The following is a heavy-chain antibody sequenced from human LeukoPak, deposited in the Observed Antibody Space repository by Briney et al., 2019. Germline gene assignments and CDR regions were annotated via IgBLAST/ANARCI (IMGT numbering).Heavy chain of an antibody. CDR3: AKDTWQFAPDYYYYMDV. CDR2: ISGSGGGT. Sequence: GGSLRLSCAASGFTFDDYGMSWVRQAPGKGLEWVSAISGSGGGTYYADSVKGRFTISRDNSKNTLYLQMNSLRAEDTALYYCAKDTWQFAPDYYYYMDVWGKGTTVTVSS. CDR1: GFTFDDYG. V-gene: IGHV3-23*01. J-gene: IGHJ6*03. D-gene: IGHD2-21*01.